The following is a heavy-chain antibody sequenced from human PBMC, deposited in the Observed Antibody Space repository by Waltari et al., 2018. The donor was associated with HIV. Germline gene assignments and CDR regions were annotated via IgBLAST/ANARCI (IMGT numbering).Heavy chain of an antibody. D-gene: IGHD6-13*01. J-gene: IGHJ4*02. CDR3: AREPLAAAGGDY. Sequence: QVQLQQWGAGLLKPSETLSLTCAVYGGSFSGYYWSWIRQPPGKGLEWIGEINHSGSTNYNPSLKSRVTISVDTSKNQFSLKLSSVTAADTAVYYCAREPLAAAGGDYWGQGTLVTVSS. CDR2: INHSGST. CDR1: GGSFSGYY. V-gene: IGHV4-34*01.